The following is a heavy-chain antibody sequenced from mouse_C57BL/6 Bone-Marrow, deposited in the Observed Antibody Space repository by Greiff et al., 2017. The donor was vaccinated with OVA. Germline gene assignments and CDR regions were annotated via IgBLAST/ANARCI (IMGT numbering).Heavy chain of an antibody. CDR2: IDPENGDT. CDR3: TTPGMVTTRYYAMDY. CDR1: GFNIKDDY. J-gene: IGHJ4*01. D-gene: IGHD2-10*02. V-gene: IGHV14-4*01. Sequence: EVQRVASGAELVRPGASVKLSCTASGFNIKDDYMHWVKQRPEQGLEWIGWIDPENGDTEYASQFQGKATITADTSSNTAYLQLSSLTSEDSAVYYCTTPGMVTTRYYAMDYWGQGTSVTVSS.